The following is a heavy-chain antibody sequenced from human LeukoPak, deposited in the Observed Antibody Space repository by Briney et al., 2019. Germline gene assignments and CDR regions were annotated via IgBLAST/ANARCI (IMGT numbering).Heavy chain of an antibody. Sequence: PSETLSLTCTVSGDSISNSYWSWIRQPPGKGLEWIGYISYTGSTNYNPSLKSRVTISVDTSKNQFSLKLGSVTAADTAVYYCARVGRGDYVWGSYSFDYWGQGTLVTVSS. D-gene: IGHD3-16*01. J-gene: IGHJ4*02. V-gene: IGHV4-59*01. CDR3: ARVGRGDYVWGSYSFDY. CDR1: GDSISNSY. CDR2: ISYTGST.